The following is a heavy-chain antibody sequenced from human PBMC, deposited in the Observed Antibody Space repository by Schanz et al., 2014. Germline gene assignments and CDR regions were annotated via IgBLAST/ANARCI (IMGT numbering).Heavy chain of an antibody. CDR1: GGSFSGYF. CDR2: INHSGNN. J-gene: IGHJ3*02. Sequence: QVQLQQWGAGLLKPSETLSLTCDVYGGSFSGYFWSWIRQPPGKGLEWIGEINHSGNNYYNPSLKSRVTISVDTSKNQFSLKLTSVTAADTAVYYCATNMVQGTISDAFDIWGQGTTVTVSS. CDR3: ATNMVQGTISDAFDI. V-gene: IGHV4-34*02. D-gene: IGHD3-10*01.